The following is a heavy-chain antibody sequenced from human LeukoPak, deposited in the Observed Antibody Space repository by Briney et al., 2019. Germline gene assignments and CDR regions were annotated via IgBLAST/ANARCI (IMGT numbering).Heavy chain of an antibody. Sequence: PSETLSLTCTVSSGSISSYSWSWIRQPAGKGLEWIGRISTSGSTNYNPSLKSRVTMSLDTSKNQFSLKLNSVTAADTAVYYCAGVVVGATSGNPYYFDYWGQGTLVTVSS. D-gene: IGHD1-26*01. CDR3: AGVVVGATSGNPYYFDY. V-gene: IGHV4-4*07. CDR1: SGSISSYS. CDR2: ISTSGST. J-gene: IGHJ4*02.